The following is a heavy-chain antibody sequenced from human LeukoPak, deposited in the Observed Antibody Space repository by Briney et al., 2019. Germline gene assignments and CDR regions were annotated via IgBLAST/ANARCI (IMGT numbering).Heavy chain of an antibody. D-gene: IGHD3-9*01. Sequence: EASVKVSCKASGYTFTGYYMHWVRQAPGQGLEWMGWINPNSGGTNYAQKFQGRVTMTRDTSISTAYMELSRLRSDDTAVYYCARDRDYDILTGYYKYYYGMDVWGQGTMVTVSS. CDR3: ARDRDYDILTGYYKYYYGMDV. CDR2: INPNSGGT. J-gene: IGHJ6*02. V-gene: IGHV1-2*02. CDR1: GYTFTGYY.